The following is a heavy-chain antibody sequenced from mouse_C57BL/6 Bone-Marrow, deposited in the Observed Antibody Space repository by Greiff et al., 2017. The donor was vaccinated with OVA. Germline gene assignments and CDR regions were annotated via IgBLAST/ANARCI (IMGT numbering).Heavy chain of an antibody. CDR2: ISDGGSYT. V-gene: IGHV5-4*01. J-gene: IGHJ3*01. CDR1: GFTFSSYA. Sequence: EVMLVESGGGLVKPGGSLKLSCAASGFTFSSYAMSWVRQTPEKRLEWVATISDGGSYTYYPDNVQGRFTISRDNAKNNLYLQMSHLKSEDTAMYYCARDYAGFAYWGQGTLVTVSA. CDR3: ARDYAGFAY. D-gene: IGHD2-12*01.